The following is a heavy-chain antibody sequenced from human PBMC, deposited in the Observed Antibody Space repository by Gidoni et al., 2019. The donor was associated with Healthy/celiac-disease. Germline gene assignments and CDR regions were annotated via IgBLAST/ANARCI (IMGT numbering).Heavy chain of an antibody. Sequence: EVQLLASGGGLVQPGGSLRPSCPASGFTFSSSAMSWVRQAPGKGLEWVSAISGSGGSTYYADSVKGRFTISRDNSKNTLYLQMNSLRAEDTAVYYCAKPGPFEWELPLSWYFDLWGRGTLVTVSS. CDR2: ISGSGGST. D-gene: IGHD1-26*01. CDR3: AKPGPFEWELPLSWYFDL. CDR1: GFTFSSSA. V-gene: IGHV3-23*01. J-gene: IGHJ2*01.